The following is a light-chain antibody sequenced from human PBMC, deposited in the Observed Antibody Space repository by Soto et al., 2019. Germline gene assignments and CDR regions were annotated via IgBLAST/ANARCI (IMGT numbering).Light chain of an antibody. CDR1: QSVSSVY. CDR2: GSS. V-gene: IGKV3-20*01. CDR3: QQYGGSFT. Sequence: DIVLTQSPGTLSLSPGERATLSCRASQSVSSVYFAWYQQKPGQAPRLLIYGSSSRATGIPDRFSGSGSGTDFTLTISRLEAEDFAVYYCQQYGGSFTFGQGTRLEIK. J-gene: IGKJ5*01.